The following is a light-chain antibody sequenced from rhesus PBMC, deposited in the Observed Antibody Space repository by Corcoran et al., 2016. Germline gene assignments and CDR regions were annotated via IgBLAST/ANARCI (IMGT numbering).Light chain of an antibody. Sequence: DIQMTQSPSSLSASAGDTVTITCRASQGISNSLAWYQQKPGKPPKPLSHYASNLGSGVPSSFSGSGSGTDLPLTSSSLQPEEFAIYSCKQHNSYPRTFGQGTKVEIK. CDR1: QGISNS. V-gene: IGKV1S14*01. J-gene: IGKJ1*01. CDR2: YAS. CDR3: KQHNSYPRT.